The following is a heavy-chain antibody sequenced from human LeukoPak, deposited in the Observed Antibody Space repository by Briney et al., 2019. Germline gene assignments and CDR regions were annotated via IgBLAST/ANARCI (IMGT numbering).Heavy chain of an antibody. J-gene: IGHJ4*02. CDR2: INSDGSRT. V-gene: IGHV3-74*01. CDR3: ARGSWSAADTNIDY. D-gene: IGHD6-13*01. CDR1: GVTLSTYW. Sequence: PGESLRLSCAASGVTLSTYWMHWVRQAPGKGLVSVSCINSDGSRTTYADSLKGRFIISRDNAKNTLYLQMNTLRVEDTAVYYCARGSWSAADTNIDYWGQGTLVTVSS.